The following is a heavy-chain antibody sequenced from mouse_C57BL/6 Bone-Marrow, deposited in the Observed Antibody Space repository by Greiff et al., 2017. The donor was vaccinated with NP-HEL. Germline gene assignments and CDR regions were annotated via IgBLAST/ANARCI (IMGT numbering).Heavy chain of an antibody. CDR1: GYTFTSYW. V-gene: IGHV1-50*01. D-gene: IGHD1-1*01. J-gene: IGHJ1*03. Sequence: QVQLQQPGAELVKPGASVKLSCKASGYTFTSYWMQWVKQRPGQGLEWIGEIDPSDSYTNYNQKFKGKATLTVDTSSSTAYMQLSSLTSEDSAVYYCARGGGVITTVVMDFDVWGTGTTVTVSS. CDR2: IDPSDSYT. CDR3: ARGGGVITTVVMDFDV.